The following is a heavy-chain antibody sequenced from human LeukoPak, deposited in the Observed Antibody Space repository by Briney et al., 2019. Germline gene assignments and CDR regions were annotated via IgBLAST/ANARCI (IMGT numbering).Heavy chain of an antibody. D-gene: IGHD2-8*02. V-gene: IGHV4-39*01. CDR1: GGSISSGTYF. CDR2: ISYSGSS. J-gene: IGHJ4*02. CDR3: ARGYYWGWRTHDY. Sequence: SETLSLTCTVSGGSISSGTYFWGWIRQPPGKGLEWIGSISYSGSSYYSPSLRSRVTISVDTSKNQFCLKLTSVTAADTAVYYCARGYYWGWRTHDYWGQGTLVTVSA.